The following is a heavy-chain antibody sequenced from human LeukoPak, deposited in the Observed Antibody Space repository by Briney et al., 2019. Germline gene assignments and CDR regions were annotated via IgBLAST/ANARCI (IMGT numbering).Heavy chain of an antibody. Sequence: GGSLRLSCAASGFTFSSYWMHWVRQAPGKGLVWVSRINSDGSSTSYADSVKGRFTISRDNAKNTLYLQMNSLSAEDTAVYYCARDQAVAGPRFDYWGQGTLVTVSS. J-gene: IGHJ4*02. CDR2: INSDGSST. D-gene: IGHD6-19*01. V-gene: IGHV3-74*01. CDR3: ARDQAVAGPRFDY. CDR1: GFTFSSYW.